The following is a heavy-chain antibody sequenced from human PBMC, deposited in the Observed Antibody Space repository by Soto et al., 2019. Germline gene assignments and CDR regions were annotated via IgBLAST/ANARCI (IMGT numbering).Heavy chain of an antibody. CDR3: ARGHSMVVAGAPVDY. Sequence: QLQLVESGGGVVQPERSLRLSFAASGFTFSSYGMHWVRQAPVKGLEWVSVIWYDGSNKYYGDSVKVRFNISRDNSKNTLYLKVHSLRAEDTAVYYCARGHSMVVAGAPVDYWGQGTMVTVSS. V-gene: IGHV3-33*01. J-gene: IGHJ4*02. CDR1: GFTFSSYG. D-gene: IGHD2-15*01. CDR2: IWYDGSNK.